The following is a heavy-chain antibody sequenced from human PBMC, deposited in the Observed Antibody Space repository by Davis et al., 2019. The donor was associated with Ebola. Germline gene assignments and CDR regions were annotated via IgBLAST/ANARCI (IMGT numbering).Heavy chain of an antibody. J-gene: IGHJ3*02. Sequence: ASVKVSCKASGYTFTSYAMHWVRQAPGQRLEWMGWINAGNGNTKYSQKFQGRVTITRDTSASTAYMELSSLRSEDTAVYYCARESWHSSSPRGAFDIWGQGTMVTVSS. CDR2: INAGNGNT. D-gene: IGHD6-13*01. CDR1: GYTFTSYA. V-gene: IGHV1-3*01. CDR3: ARESWHSSSPRGAFDI.